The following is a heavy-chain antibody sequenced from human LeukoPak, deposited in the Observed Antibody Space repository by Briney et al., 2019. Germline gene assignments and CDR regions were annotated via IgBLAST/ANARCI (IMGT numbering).Heavy chain of an antibody. CDR3: AKRSAESSGYFNY. J-gene: IGHJ4*02. Sequence: GGSLRLSCAASGFTFIKYSMTWVRQAPGKGLEWVSAITGSSAFTDYADSVKGRFTISRDNSKNTLYLQMNSLRAEDTAVYYCAKRSAESSGYFNYWGQGILVTVSS. CDR2: ITGSSAFT. V-gene: IGHV3-23*01. D-gene: IGHD6-19*01. CDR1: GFTFIKYS.